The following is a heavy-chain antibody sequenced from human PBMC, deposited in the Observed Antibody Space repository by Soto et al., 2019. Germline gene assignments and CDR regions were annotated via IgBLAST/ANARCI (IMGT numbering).Heavy chain of an antibody. CDR3: ARGRVMGGIDLGLYVMDV. J-gene: IGHJ6*02. D-gene: IGHD5-12*01. CDR2: ISYDGNYK. CDR1: EFSFSNYA. Sequence: QVQLVESGGGVVQPGTSLRLSCAASEFSFSNYAIHWVRQAPGKGLEWVSSISYDGNYKYYADSVKGRFTISRDNSKNTLYMQLNSLRTEDTAVYYCARGRVMGGIDLGLYVMDVWGQGTTVSVSS. V-gene: IGHV3-30-3*01.